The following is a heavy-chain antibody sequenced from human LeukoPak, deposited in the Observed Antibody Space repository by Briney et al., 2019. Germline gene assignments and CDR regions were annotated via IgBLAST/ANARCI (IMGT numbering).Heavy chain of an antibody. CDR2: IYYSGST. V-gene: IGHV4-59*08. CDR1: GDSISSYY. CDR3: ARHCTQQLKFDY. D-gene: IGHD6-13*01. J-gene: IGHJ4*02. Sequence: SETLSLTCTVSGDSISSYYWSWIRQPPGKGLEWIGYIYYSGSTNYNPSLKSRVTISVDTSKNQFSLKLSSVTAADTAVYYYARHCTQQLKFDYWGQGTLVTVSS.